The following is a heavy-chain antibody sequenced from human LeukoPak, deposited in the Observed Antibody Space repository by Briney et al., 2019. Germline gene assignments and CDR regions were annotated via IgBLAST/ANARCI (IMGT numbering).Heavy chain of an antibody. CDR1: GGSISSYY. Sequence: PSETLSLTCTVSGGSISSYYWSWIRQPAGKGLEWIGRIYTSGSTNYNPSLKSRVTMSVDTSKNQFSLKLSSVTAADTAVYYCARIISSWRGYYFDYWGQGTLVTVSS. J-gene: IGHJ4*02. CDR2: IYTSGST. D-gene: IGHD6-13*01. CDR3: ARIISSWRGYYFDY. V-gene: IGHV4-4*07.